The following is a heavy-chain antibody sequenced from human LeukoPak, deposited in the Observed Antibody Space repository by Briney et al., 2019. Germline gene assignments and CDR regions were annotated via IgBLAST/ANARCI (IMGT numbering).Heavy chain of an antibody. CDR2: VFYSGNT. V-gene: IGHV4-39*01. CDR3: ARRGITYSTSFFAC. CDR1: GGSIGGSHYY. Sequence: SETLSLTCTVSGGSIGGSHYYWAWVRQSPGKGLEWIGSVFYSGNTYYNPSLKSRVTISVDTSKNQFSLNFYSVTAADTATYYCARRGITYSTSFFACWGQGTLVTVSS. J-gene: IGHJ4*02. D-gene: IGHD6-13*01.